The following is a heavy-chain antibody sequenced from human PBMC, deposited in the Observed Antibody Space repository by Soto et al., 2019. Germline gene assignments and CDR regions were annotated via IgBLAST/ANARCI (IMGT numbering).Heavy chain of an antibody. CDR3: AGGDCGSED. Sequence: SETLSLTCTVSGGSISSSSYYWGWIRQPPGKGLVWIGSIYYSGSTYYNPSLKSRVTISVDTSKNQFSLKLSSVTAADTAVYYCAGGDCGSEDWGQGTLVTVSS. D-gene: IGHD1-26*01. V-gene: IGHV4-39*07. CDR1: GGSISSSSYY. J-gene: IGHJ4*02. CDR2: IYYSGST.